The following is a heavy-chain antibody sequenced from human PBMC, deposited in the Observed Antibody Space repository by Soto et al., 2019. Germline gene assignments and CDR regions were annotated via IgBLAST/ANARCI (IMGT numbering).Heavy chain of an antibody. CDR3: AYPRAAHQGY. V-gene: IGHV3-23*01. CDR2: ISGGGVDT. D-gene: IGHD6-6*01. Sequence: EVQLLESGGGLVQPGGSLRLSCAASGFTFSSYAMSWVRQAPGKGLDWVSTISGGGVDTYYADSVKGRFTISSDNSKNTLYLQMNILRAEDTAVYDCAYPRAAHQGYWGQGTLVTVSS. CDR1: GFTFSSYA. J-gene: IGHJ4*02.